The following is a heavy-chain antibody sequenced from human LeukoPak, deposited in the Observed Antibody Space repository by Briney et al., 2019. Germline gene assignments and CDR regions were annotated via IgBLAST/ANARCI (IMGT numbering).Heavy chain of an antibody. CDR2: ICDSCDT. D-gene: IGHD6-13*01. J-gene: IGHJ4*02. V-gene: IGHV3-23*01. Sequence: TGGSLRLSCAASGFTFSSYAMSWVRQAPGKGLEWVSIICDSCDTYYADSVRGRFTISRDNSKNTLFLQMNSLRAEDTALYYCAKAGTSSVSSPWDWGQGTLVSVSS. CDR1: GFTFSSYA. CDR3: AKAGTSSVSSPWD.